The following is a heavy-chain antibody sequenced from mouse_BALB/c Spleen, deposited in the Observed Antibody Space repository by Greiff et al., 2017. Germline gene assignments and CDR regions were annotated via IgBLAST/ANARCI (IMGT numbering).Heavy chain of an antibody. Sequence: VMLVESGPGLVAPSQSLSITCTVSGFSLTSYGVHWVRQPPGKGLEWLGVIWAGGSTNYNSALMSRLSISKDNSKSQVFLKMNSLQTDDTAMYYCAREGYVYFDYWGQGTTLTVSS. V-gene: IGHV2-9*02. CDR2: IWAGGST. CDR1: GFSLTSYG. D-gene: IGHD3-1*01. CDR3: AREGYVYFDY. J-gene: IGHJ2*01.